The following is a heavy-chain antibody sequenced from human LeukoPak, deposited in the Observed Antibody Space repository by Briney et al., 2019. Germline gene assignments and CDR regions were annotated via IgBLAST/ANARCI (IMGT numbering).Heavy chain of an antibody. CDR3: ASGQLLRPTNYFDY. CDR2: IYTSGST. D-gene: IGHD2-2*01. V-gene: IGHV4-61*02. Sequence: SETLSLTCTVSGGSISSGGYYWRWLRQPAGKGLEWIGRIYTSGSTNYNPSLKSRVTISVDTSKNQFSLKLSSVTAADTAVYYCASGQLLRPTNYFDYWGQGTLVTAYS. CDR1: GGSISSGGYY. J-gene: IGHJ4*02.